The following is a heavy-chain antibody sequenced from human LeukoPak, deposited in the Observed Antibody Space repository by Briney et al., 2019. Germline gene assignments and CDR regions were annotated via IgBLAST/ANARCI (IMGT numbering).Heavy chain of an antibody. CDR1: GYTFTSYG. D-gene: IGHD3-22*01. CDR2: ISAYNGNT. V-gene: IGHV1-18*01. CDR3: ARPGQYYYDSSGYYPSHAFDI. Sequence: ASVKVSCKASGYTFTSYGISWVRQAPGQGLEWMGWISAYNGNTNYAQKLQGRVTMTTDTSTSTAYMELRSLRSDDTAVYYCARPGQYYYDSSGYYPSHAFDIWGQGTMVTVSS. J-gene: IGHJ3*02.